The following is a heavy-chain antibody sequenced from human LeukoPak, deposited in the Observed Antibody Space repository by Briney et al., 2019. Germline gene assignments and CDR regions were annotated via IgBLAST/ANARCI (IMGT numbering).Heavy chain of an antibody. CDR2: IKSKTDGETR. V-gene: IGHV3-15*01. D-gene: IGHD2-15*01. CDR1: GLTFTRAW. J-gene: IGHJ1*01. Sequence: GGSLRLSCAVSGLTFTRAWLRWVRQAPGKGLEWVGRIKSKTDGETRDYAAPVKGRFTISRDDSKNTLYLQMNSLKIEDTGLYYCATDDPQWSHSRQGTLVTVSS. CDR3: ATDDPQWSH.